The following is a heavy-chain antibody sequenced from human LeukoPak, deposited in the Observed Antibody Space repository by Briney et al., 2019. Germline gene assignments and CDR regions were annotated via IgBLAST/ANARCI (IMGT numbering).Heavy chain of an antibody. CDR1: GYTFTSYG. CDR2: ISAYNGNT. CDR3: ARHVSSDLRIVVVTSDWYFDL. J-gene: IGHJ2*01. Sequence: GASVKVSCKASGYTFTSYGISWVRQAPGQGLEWMGWISAYNGNTNYAQKLRGRVTMTTDTSTSTAYMELRSLRSDDTAVYYCARHVSSDLRIVVVTSDWYFDLWGRGTLVTVSS. V-gene: IGHV1-18*01. D-gene: IGHD2-21*02.